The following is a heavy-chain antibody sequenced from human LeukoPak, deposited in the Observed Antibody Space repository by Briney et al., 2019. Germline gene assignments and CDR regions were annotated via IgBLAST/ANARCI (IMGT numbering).Heavy chain of an antibody. J-gene: IGHJ3*02. CDR3: ARDVAIQQGFDAFDI. CDR1: GFTVSSNY. CDR2: IYSGGST. V-gene: IGHV3-53*01. Sequence: QSGGSLRLSCAASGFTVSSNYMSWVRQAPGKGLEWVSVIYSGGSTYYADSVKGRFTISRDNSKNTLYLQMNSLRAEDTAVYYCARDVAIQQGFDAFDIWGQGTMVTVSS.